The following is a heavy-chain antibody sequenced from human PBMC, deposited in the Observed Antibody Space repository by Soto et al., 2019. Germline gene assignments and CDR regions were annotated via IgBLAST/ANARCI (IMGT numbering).Heavy chain of an antibody. J-gene: IGHJ4*02. Sequence: SETLSLTCTVSGGSISSGDYYWSWIRQPPGKGLEWIGYIYYSGSTYYNPSLKSRVTISADTSKNQFSLKLSSVTAADTAVYYCARDPSGWYYFDYWGQGTLVTVSS. V-gene: IGHV4-30-4*01. D-gene: IGHD6-19*01. CDR3: ARDPSGWYYFDY. CDR1: GGSISSGDYY. CDR2: IYYSGST.